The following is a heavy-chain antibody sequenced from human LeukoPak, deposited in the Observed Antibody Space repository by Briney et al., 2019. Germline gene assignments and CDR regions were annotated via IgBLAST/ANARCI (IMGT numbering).Heavy chain of an antibody. CDR3: ARNLYFFDY. V-gene: IGHV3-7*01. CDR1: GFTFRSYW. Sequence: PGGSLRLSCAASGFTFRSYWISWVRQSPGEGLEWVANIKQDGSEKYYVDSVKGRFAISRDNAKSSLYLQMNRLRAEDTAVYYCARNLYFFDYWGQGALVTVSS. J-gene: IGHJ4*02. D-gene: IGHD2/OR15-2a*01. CDR2: IKQDGSEK.